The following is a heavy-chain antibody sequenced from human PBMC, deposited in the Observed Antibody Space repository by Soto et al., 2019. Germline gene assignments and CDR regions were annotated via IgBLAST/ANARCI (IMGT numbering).Heavy chain of an antibody. CDR2: ISGSGGST. V-gene: IGHV3-23*01. CDR3: AKDRYYDSSGYGYYYYGMDV. CDR1: GFTFSSYA. Sequence: GGSLRLSCAASGFTFSSYAMSWVRQAPGKGLEWVSAISGSGGSTYYADSVKGRFTISRDNSKNTLYLQMNSLRAEDTAVYYCAKDRYYDSSGYGYYYYGMDVWGQGTTVTVS. D-gene: IGHD3-22*01. J-gene: IGHJ6*02.